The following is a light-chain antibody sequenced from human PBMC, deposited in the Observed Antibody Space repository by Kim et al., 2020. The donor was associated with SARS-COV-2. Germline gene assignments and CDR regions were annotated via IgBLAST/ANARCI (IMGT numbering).Light chain of an antibody. CDR1: SSDIGGYNY. CDR3: SSYTSTSTLV. J-gene: IGLJ3*02. Sequence: SALTQPASVSGSPGQSITITCTGTSSDIGGYNYVSWYQLHPGKAPQLMIFEVTDRPSGVSNRFSGSKSGNTASLTISGLQAEDEADYYCSSYTSTSTLVFGGGTQLTVL. V-gene: IGLV2-14*01. CDR2: EVT.